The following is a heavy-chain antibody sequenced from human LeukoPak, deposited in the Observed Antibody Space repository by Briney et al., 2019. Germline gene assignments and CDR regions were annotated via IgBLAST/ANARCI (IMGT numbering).Heavy chain of an antibody. V-gene: IGHV3-66*01. CDR3: AREVGATMFAAGGFDY. J-gene: IGHJ4*02. D-gene: IGHD1-26*01. Sequence: GGSLRLSCAASGFTFSSYSMNWVRQAPGKGLEWVSVIYSGGSTYYADSVKGRFTISRDNSKNTLYLQMNSPRAEDTAVYYCAREVGATMFAAGGFDYWGQGTLVTVSS. CDR1: GFTFSSYS. CDR2: IYSGGST.